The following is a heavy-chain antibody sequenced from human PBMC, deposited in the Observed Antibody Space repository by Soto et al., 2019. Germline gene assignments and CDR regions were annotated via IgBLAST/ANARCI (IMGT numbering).Heavy chain of an antibody. D-gene: IGHD3-10*01. J-gene: IGHJ4*02. CDR1: GDTFSFYT. CDR3: ATSYGSGYRAFDY. CDR2: VNPILSMS. V-gene: IGHV1-69*02. Sequence: QVQLVQSGAELKKPGSSVKVSCKASGDTFSFYTINWVRQAPGLGLEWMGRVNPILSMSNYAQKFQGRVKMTADKSTSTAYMELRILRSEDTAFYYCATSYGSGYRAFDYWGQGALVTVSS.